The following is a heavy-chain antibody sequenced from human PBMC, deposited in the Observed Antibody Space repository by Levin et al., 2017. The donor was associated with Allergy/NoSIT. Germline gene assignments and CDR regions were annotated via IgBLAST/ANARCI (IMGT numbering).Heavy chain of an antibody. Sequence: SETLSLTCAVYGGSFSGYYWSWIRQPPGKGLEWIGEINHSGSTNYNPSLKSRVTISVDTSKNQFSLKLSSVTAADTAVYYCARGGRGWQWLTLQYRVPFDYWGQGTLVTVSS. V-gene: IGHV4-34*01. D-gene: IGHD6-19*01. CDR3: ARGGRGWQWLTLQYRVPFDY. CDR1: GGSFSGYY. CDR2: INHSGST. J-gene: IGHJ4*02.